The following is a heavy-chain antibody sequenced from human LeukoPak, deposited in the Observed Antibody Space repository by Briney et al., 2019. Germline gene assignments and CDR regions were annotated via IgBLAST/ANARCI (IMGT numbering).Heavy chain of an antibody. CDR1: GFTFSIYG. CDR2: IWFDGTKK. CDR3: AREEATTVRGVSDY. D-gene: IGHD3-10*01. Sequence: GGSLRLSCAASGFTFSIYGMHWVRQAPGKGLEWVALIWFDGTKKYYADSVKGRFTISRDNSKNTLYLLVNSLRAEDTAVYYCAREEATTVRGVSDYWGQGTLVTVSS. V-gene: IGHV3-33*01. J-gene: IGHJ4*02.